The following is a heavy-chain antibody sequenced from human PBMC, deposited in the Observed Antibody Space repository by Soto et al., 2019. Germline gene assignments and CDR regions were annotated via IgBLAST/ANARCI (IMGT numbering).Heavy chain of an antibody. D-gene: IGHD3-22*01. CDR1: GGTFSSYA. CDR3: ASGPYYYDSSGYYPGYFQH. Sequence: QVQLVQSGAEVKKPGSSVKVSCKASGGTFSSYAISWVRQAPGQGLEWMGGIIPIFGTANYAQKFQGRVTITADESTSTAYMELSSLRSEDTAVYYCASGPYYYDSSGYYPGYFQHWGQGALVTVSS. CDR2: IIPIFGTA. V-gene: IGHV1-69*12. J-gene: IGHJ1*01.